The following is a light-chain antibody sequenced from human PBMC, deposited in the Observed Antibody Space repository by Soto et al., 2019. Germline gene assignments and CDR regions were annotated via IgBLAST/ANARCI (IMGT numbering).Light chain of an antibody. CDR2: VNSDGSH. CDR1: SGHSSYA. CDR3: QTWGTGIWV. Sequence: QLVLTQSSSASASLGASVKLTCTLSSGHSSYAIAWHQQRPEKGPRYLMKVNSDGSHNKGDGIPDRFSGSSSGAERYLTISSLQSDDEADYYCQTWGTGIWVFGGGTKLTVL. V-gene: IGLV4-69*01. J-gene: IGLJ3*02.